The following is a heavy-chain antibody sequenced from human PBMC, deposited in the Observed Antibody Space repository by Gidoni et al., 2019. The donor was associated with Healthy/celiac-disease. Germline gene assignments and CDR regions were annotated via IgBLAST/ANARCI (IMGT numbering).Heavy chain of an antibody. J-gene: IGHJ2*01. D-gene: IGHD3-22*01. Sequence: QVQLQESGPGLVKPSETLSLTCAVSGYSISSGYYWGWIRQPPGKGLEWIGSIYHSGSTYYNPSLKSRVTISVDTSKNQFSLKLSSVTAADTAVYYCARDYYDSSGYYWYWYFDLWGRGTLVTVSS. V-gene: IGHV4-38-2*02. CDR2: IYHSGST. CDR3: ARDYYDSSGYYWYWYFDL. CDR1: GYSISSGYY.